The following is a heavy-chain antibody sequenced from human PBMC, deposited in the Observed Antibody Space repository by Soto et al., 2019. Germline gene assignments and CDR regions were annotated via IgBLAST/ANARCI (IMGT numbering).Heavy chain of an antibody. CDR2: IIPIFGTA. Sequence: GASVKVSCKASGGTFSSYAISWVRQAPGQGLEWMGGIIPIFGTANYAQKFQGRVTITADESTSTAYMELSSLRSEDTAVYYCARSMYSSSWSEYYYYYYGMDVWGQGTTVTVSS. D-gene: IGHD6-13*01. V-gene: IGHV1-69*13. J-gene: IGHJ6*02. CDR3: ARSMYSSSWSEYYYYYYGMDV. CDR1: GGTFSSYA.